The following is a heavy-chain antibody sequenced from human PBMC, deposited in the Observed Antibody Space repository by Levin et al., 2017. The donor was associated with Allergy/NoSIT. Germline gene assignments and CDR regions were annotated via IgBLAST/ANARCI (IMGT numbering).Heavy chain of an antibody. V-gene: IGHV3-53*01. CDR3: ARDLDRYFDL. CDR2: IYSGGST. J-gene: IGHJ2*01. CDR1: GFTISSNY. Sequence: GGSLRLSCAASGFTISSNYMSWVRQAPGKGLEWVSVIYSGGSTYYADSVKGRFTISRDNSKNTLYLQMNSLRAEDTAVYYCARDLDRYFDLWGRGTLVTVSS.